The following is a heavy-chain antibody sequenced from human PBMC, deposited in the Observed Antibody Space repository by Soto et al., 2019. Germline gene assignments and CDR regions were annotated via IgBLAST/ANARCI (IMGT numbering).Heavy chain of an antibody. Sequence: QVQLVQSGAEVKKPGASVKVSCKASGYTFTSYGLSWVRQAPGQGLEWMGRISAYIYNTKYAQKLQGRVTMTTDTSTSTAYMELRSRRTDDTAVYYCARVVGALGHGFDPWGQGTLVTVSS. CDR1: GYTFTSYG. J-gene: IGHJ5*02. V-gene: IGHV1-18*01. CDR3: ARVVGALGHGFDP. D-gene: IGHD1-26*01. CDR2: ISAYIYNT.